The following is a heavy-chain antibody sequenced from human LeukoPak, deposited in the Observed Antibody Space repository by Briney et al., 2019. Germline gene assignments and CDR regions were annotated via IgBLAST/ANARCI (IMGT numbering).Heavy chain of an antibody. CDR2: IRSNAYGATT. V-gene: IGHV3-49*04. J-gene: IGHJ6*04. CDR1: GFTFSDYY. CDR3: NRADYYGSGSPISLDV. D-gene: IGHD3-10*01. Sequence: GGSLRPSCAASGFTFSDYYMSWVRQAPGKGLEWVSFIRSNAYGATTEYAASVKGRFTISRDDSKSIAYLQMNSLKTEDTAVYYCNRADYYGSGSPISLDVWGKGTTVTVSS.